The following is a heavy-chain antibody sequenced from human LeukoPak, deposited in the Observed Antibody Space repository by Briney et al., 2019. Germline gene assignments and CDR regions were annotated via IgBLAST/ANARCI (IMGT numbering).Heavy chain of an antibody. J-gene: IGHJ4*02. CDR2: FDPEDGET. Sequence: ASVEVSCKVSGYTLTELSMHWVRQAPGKGLEWMGGFDPEDGETIYAQKFQGRVTMTEDTSTDTAYMELSSLRSEDTAVYYCATDPGLSGSADYWGQGTLVTVSS. CDR1: GYTLTELS. CDR3: ATDPGLSGSADY. V-gene: IGHV1-24*01. D-gene: IGHD1-26*01.